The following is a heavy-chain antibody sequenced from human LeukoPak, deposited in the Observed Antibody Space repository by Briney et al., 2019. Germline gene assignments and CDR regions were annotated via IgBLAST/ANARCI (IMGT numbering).Heavy chain of an antibody. Sequence: SGGSPRLSCAASGFTFSSYSMNWVRQAPGKGLEWVSSISSSSSYIYSADSVKGRFTISRDNAKNLLYLQMNSLRAEDTAVYYCARTYYDILTGYNPYFDYWGQGILVTVSS. V-gene: IGHV3-21*01. D-gene: IGHD3-9*01. CDR1: GFTFSSYS. J-gene: IGHJ4*02. CDR3: ARTYYDILTGYNPYFDY. CDR2: ISSSSSYI.